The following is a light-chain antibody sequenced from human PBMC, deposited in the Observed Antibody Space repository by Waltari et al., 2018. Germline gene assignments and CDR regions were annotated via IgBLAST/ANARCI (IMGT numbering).Light chain of an antibody. CDR1: QSIGSH. Sequence: EIVMTQSPATLSVSPGERATLSCRASQSIGSHLAWYQQTPGHGPRLLIYGASTRATGIPARFSGRESGTEFTLTISSLQSEDFAVYFCQQYDNWPRTFGQGTKVEI. CDR2: GAS. J-gene: IGKJ1*01. V-gene: IGKV3-15*01. CDR3: QQYDNWPRT.